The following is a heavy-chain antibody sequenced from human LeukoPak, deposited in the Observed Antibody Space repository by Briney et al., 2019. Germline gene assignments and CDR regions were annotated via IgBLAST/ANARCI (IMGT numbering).Heavy chain of an antibody. V-gene: IGHV3-23*01. Sequence: GGSLRLSCAASGFAFSSQAMGWVRQAPGKGLEWVSVISDSGSLTYYADSVKGRFTISRDNAKNTLYLQMNSLRAEDTAVYYCARAYCSGGTCYFDPWGQGTLVTVSS. J-gene: IGHJ5*02. D-gene: IGHD2-15*01. CDR2: ISDSGSLT. CDR1: GFAFSSQA. CDR3: ARAYCSGGTCYFDP.